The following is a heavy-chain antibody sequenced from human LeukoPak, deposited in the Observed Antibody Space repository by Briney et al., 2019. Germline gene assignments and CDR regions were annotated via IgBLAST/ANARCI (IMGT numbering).Heavy chain of an antibody. V-gene: IGHV4-39*07. Sequence: SETLSLTCTVSGGSISSSSYYWGWIRQPPGKGLEWIGYIYHSGSTYYNPSLKSRVTISVDRSKNQFSLKLSSVTAADTVVYYCARHRTSVPAAPNWFDPWGQGTLVTVSS. D-gene: IGHD2-2*01. CDR2: IYHSGST. J-gene: IGHJ5*02. CDR3: ARHRTSVPAAPNWFDP. CDR1: GGSISSSSYY.